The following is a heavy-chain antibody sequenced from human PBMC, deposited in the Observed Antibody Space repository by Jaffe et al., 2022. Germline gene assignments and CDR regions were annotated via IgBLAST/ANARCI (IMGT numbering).Heavy chain of an antibody. CDR3: ARAREDYIWGSYRYPDAFDI. Sequence: QVQLQESGPGLVKPSETLSLTCTVSGGSISSYYWSWIRQPPGKGLEWIGYIYYSGSTNYNPSLKSRVTISVDTSKNQFSLKLSSVTAADTAVYYCARAREDYIWGSYRYPDAFDIWGQGTMVTVSS. D-gene: IGHD3-16*02. CDR1: GGSISSYY. V-gene: IGHV4-59*01. CDR2: IYYSGST. J-gene: IGHJ3*02.